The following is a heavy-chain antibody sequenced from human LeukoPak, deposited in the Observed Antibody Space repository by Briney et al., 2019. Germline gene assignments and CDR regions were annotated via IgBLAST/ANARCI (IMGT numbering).Heavy chain of an antibody. D-gene: IGHD1-1*01. Sequence: SETLSLTCTVSGYSISSGYYWGWIRQPPGKGLEWIGSIYHSGSTYYNPSLKSRVTISVDTSKNQFSLKLSSVTAADTAVYYCAGTRKGLEIDYWGQGTLVTVSS. V-gene: IGHV4-38-2*02. CDR1: GYSISSGYY. J-gene: IGHJ4*02. CDR2: IYHSGST. CDR3: AGTRKGLEIDY.